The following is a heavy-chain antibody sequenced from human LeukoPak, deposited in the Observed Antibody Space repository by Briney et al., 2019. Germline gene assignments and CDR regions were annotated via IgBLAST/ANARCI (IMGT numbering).Heavy chain of an antibody. CDR3: ARVINNWFDP. J-gene: IGHJ5*02. V-gene: IGHV3-30-3*01. CDR1: GFTFSDFY. CDR2: ISYDGSNK. Sequence: PGGSLRLSCAASGFTFSDFYMSWIRQAPGKGLEWVAVISYDGSNKYYADSVKGRFTISRDNSKNTLYLQMNSLRAEDTAVYYCARVINNWFDPWGQGTLVTVSS. D-gene: IGHD3-10*01.